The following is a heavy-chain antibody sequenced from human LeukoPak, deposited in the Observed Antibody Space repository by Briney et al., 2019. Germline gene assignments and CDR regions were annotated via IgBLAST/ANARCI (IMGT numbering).Heavy chain of an antibody. J-gene: IGHJ6*02. D-gene: IGHD1-1*01. CDR3: ARRNWNVGGGFDV. V-gene: IGHV3-7*02. CDR1: GFTFSSYW. Sequence: GGSLRLSCAASGFTFSSYWMSWVRQAPGKGLEWVANINQDGSEKYYVDSVKGRFTISRDNAKNSLFLQMNSLRAEDTAVYYCARRNWNVGGGFDVWGQGTTVTVSS. CDR2: INQDGSEK.